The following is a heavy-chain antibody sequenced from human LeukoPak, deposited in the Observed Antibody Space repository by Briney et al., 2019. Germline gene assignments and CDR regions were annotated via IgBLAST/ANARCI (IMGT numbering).Heavy chain of an antibody. CDR1: GGSISSSSYY. CDR2: IYYSGST. V-gene: IGHV4-39*07. J-gene: IGHJ4*02. CDR3: ARSHPWIQLPDY. Sequence: PSETLSLTCTVSGGSISSSSYYWGWIRQPPGKGLEWIGSIYYSGSTYYNPSLKSRVTISVDTSKNQFSLKLSSVTAADTAVYYCARSHPWIQLPDYWGQGTLVTVSS. D-gene: IGHD5-18*01.